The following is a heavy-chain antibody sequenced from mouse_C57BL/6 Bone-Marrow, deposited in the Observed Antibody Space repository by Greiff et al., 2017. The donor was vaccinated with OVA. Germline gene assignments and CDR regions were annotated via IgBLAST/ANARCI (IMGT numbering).Heavy chain of an antibody. CDR3: ARSDYYGSSPLPCDV. J-gene: IGHJ1*03. CDR2: LDPNSGGT. Sequence: VQLQQPGAELVKPGASVKLSCKASGYTFTSYWMHWVKQRPGRGLEWIGRLDPNSGGTQYNEKFKSKATLTVDKPSSTAYMQLSSLTSEDSAVYYCARSDYYGSSPLPCDVWGTGTTVTVSS. D-gene: IGHD1-1*01. V-gene: IGHV1-72*01. CDR1: GYTFTSYW.